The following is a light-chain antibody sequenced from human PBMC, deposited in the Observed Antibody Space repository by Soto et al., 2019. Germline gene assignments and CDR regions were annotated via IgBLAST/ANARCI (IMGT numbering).Light chain of an antibody. CDR1: QSVSSSF. Sequence: EIVLTQSPDTLSLSPGERATLSCRASQSVSSSFLAWYHQKPGQAPRLLIYRASSRATGIPDRFTGSGSGTSFTLTIRRPEPEDFAVYFRQPYESPPLTFGGGTKVEIK. CDR3: QPYESPPLT. CDR2: RAS. J-gene: IGKJ4*01. V-gene: IGKV3-20*01.